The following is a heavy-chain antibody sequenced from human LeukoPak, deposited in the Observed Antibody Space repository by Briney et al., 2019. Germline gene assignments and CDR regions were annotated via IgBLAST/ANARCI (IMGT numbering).Heavy chain of an antibody. CDR2: IYRGGST. V-gene: IGHV3-66*02. CDR3: ARVYYDSSGSYFDY. D-gene: IGHD3-22*01. J-gene: IGHJ4*02. Sequence: PGGSLRPSCAASGFTASRNYISWVSEAPRKGLVRGSVIYRGGSTYYADSVKGRFTISRDNSKNTLYLQMNSLRAEDTAVYYCARVYYDSSGSYFDYWGQGTLVTVSS. CDR1: GFTASRNY.